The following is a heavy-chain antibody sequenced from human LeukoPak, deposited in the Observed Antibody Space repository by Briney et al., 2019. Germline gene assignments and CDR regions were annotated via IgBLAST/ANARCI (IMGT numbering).Heavy chain of an antibody. J-gene: IGHJ4*02. Sequence: RAGGSLRLSCAASGFTFSSYGMHWVRQAPGKGLEWVAVISYDRSSKYYADSVKGRFTISRDNSKNTLYLQMNSLRAEDTAVYYCAKGVGQWLVFSDHFDYWGQGTLVTVSS. CDR2: ISYDRSSK. V-gene: IGHV3-30*18. CDR3: AKGVGQWLVFSDHFDY. CDR1: GFTFSSYG. D-gene: IGHD6-19*01.